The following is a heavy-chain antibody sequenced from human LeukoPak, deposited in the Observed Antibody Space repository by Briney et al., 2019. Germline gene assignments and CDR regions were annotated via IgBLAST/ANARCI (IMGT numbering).Heavy chain of an antibody. Sequence: SETLTLTCAVYGGSFSGYYWSWIRQPPGKGLEWIGEINHSGSTNYNPSLKSRVTISVDTSKNQFSLKLSSVTAADTAVYYCARGPGTIFGVVIIGMVWFDLWGQGTLVTVSS. J-gene: IGHJ5*02. V-gene: IGHV4-34*01. CDR2: INHSGST. D-gene: IGHD3-3*01. CDR3: ARGPGTIFGVVIIGMVWFDL. CDR1: GGSFSGYY.